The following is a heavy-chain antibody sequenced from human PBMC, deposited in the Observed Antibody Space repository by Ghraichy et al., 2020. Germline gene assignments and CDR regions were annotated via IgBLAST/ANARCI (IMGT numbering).Heavy chain of an antibody. J-gene: IGHJ4*02. CDR3: AKDRDAIFGVGYFDY. CDR2: ISWDGGST. D-gene: IGHD3-3*01. CDR1: GFTFDDYT. Sequence: GGSLRLSCAASGFTFDDYTMHWVRQAPGKGLEWVSLISWDGGSTYYADSVKGRFTISRDNSKNSLYLQMNSLRTEDTALYYCAKDRDAIFGVGYFDYWGQRTMVTVSS. V-gene: IGHV3-43*01.